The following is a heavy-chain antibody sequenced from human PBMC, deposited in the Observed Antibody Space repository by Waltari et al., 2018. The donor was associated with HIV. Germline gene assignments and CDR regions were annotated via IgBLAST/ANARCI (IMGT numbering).Heavy chain of an antibody. Sequence: DVQLVESGGGLVQPGGSLRLPCTASGFSFSNYSMNWVRQAPGKGLELISYISSSSNNIYYTDSVRGRFTISRDNAKSSLDLEMNTLRDEDTAVYYCARGYGNMDYWGQGTLVTVSS. CDR1: GFSFSNYS. CDR3: ARGYGNMDY. D-gene: IGHD6-13*01. CDR2: ISSSSNNI. J-gene: IGHJ4*02. V-gene: IGHV3-48*02.